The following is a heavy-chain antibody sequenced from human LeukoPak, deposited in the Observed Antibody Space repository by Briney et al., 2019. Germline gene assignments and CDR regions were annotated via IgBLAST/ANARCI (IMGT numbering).Heavy chain of an antibody. CDR1: GFTFSDYY. V-gene: IGHV3-15*01. J-gene: IGHJ4*02. Sequence: GGSLRLSCAASGFTFSDYYMSWIRQAPGKGLEWVGRIRSKTDGGTADYAAPVKDRIIISRDDSKNTLYLQMNSLKNEDTAVYYCTTGPYWGQGTLVTVSS. CDR3: TTGPY. CDR2: IRSKTDGGTA.